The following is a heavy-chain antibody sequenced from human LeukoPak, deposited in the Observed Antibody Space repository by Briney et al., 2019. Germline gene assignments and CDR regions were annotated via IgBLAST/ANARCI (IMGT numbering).Heavy chain of an antibody. V-gene: IGHV1-3*01. CDR2: INAGNGNT. Sequence: GASVKVSCKASGYTFTSYAMHWVRQAPGQRLEWMGWINAGNGNTKYSQKFQGRVTITRDTSASTAYMELSSLRSEDTAMYYCARESSGNYYSHIDYWGQGTLVTVSS. CDR3: ARESSGNYYSHIDY. D-gene: IGHD1-26*01. J-gene: IGHJ4*02. CDR1: GYTFTSYA.